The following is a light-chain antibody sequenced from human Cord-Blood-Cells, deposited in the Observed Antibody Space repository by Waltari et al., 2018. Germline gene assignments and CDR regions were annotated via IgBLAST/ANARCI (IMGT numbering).Light chain of an antibody. CDR1: NIGSKS. V-gene: IGLV3-21*02. Sequence: SYVPTQPPSVSVAPGQTARIPCWGNNIGSKSVHWYQQKPGQAPVLVVYDDSDRPSGIPERFSGSNSGNTATLTISRVEAGDEADYYCQVWDSSSDHPVFGGGTKLTVL. CDR2: DDS. CDR3: QVWDSSSDHPV. J-gene: IGLJ3*02.